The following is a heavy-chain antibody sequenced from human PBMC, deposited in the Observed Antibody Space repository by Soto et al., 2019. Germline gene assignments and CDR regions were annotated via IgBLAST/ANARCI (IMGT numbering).Heavy chain of an antibody. Sequence: SETLSLTCTVSGGSISSGDYYWSWIRQPPGKGLEWIGYIYYSGSTYYNPSLKSRVTISVDTSKNQFSLKLSSVTAADTAVYYCARDSGLVPAAIGYWGQGTLVTVSS. CDR2: IYYSGST. CDR1: GGSISSGDYY. V-gene: IGHV4-30-4*01. CDR3: ARDSGLVPAAIGY. J-gene: IGHJ4*02. D-gene: IGHD2-2*02.